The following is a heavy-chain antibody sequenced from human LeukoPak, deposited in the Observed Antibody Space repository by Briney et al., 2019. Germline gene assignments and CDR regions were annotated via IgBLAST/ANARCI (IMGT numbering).Heavy chain of an antibody. V-gene: IGHV3-23*01. J-gene: IGHJ4*02. Sequence: GSLRLSCAASGVTSSSNGMSWVRHAAGHGREWGSGISGSGGSTSYADSGKGRLTISRDNSKNTLYQQMNSVISSETAVDYCAKGYKDDILTGYKTDYWGQGTLVTVSS. CDR2: ISGSGGST. CDR3: AKGYKDDILTGYKTDY. CDR1: GVTSSSNG. D-gene: IGHD3-9*01.